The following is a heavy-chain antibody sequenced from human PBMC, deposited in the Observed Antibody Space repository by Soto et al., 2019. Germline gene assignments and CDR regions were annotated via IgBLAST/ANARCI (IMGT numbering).Heavy chain of an antibody. V-gene: IGHV3-74*01. D-gene: IGHD3-10*01. CDR1: GFTFSYYW. CDR2: INGGGSDI. Sequence: EVQLVESGGGLVQPGGSLRLSCAGSGFTFSYYWMHWVRQAPGEGLVWVSRINGGGSDISYADSVKGRFTISRDNAKNTLYLQMNSLRAEDTAVYYCVRVAFGDLGYWGRGTLVTVSS. J-gene: IGHJ4*02. CDR3: VRVAFGDLGY.